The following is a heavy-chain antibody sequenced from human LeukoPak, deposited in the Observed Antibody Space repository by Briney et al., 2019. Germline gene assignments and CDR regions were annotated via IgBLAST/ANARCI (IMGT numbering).Heavy chain of an antibody. CDR3: ARDVDTSMAYYFDC. CDR2: ISAYNGNT. V-gene: IGHV1-18*01. CDR1: GYTFTSYG. Sequence: GASVKVSCKASGYTFTSYGISWVRQAPRQGLEWMGWISAYNGNTNYAQRVQGRVTMTTDTSTSTAYMELRSLRSDDTAVYYCARDVDTSMAYYFDCWGQGTLVTVSS. J-gene: IGHJ4*02. D-gene: IGHD5-18*01.